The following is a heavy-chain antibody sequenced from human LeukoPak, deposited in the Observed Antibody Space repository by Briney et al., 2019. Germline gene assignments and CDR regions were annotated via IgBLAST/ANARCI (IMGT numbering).Heavy chain of an antibody. V-gene: IGHV3-23*01. J-gene: IGHJ4*02. CDR3: AKRTSGSSWYSSDS. Sequence: GGSLRLSCAASGFTFGSFAMNWVRQAPGKGLEWISTMSGDATSTYYADSVKGRFTISRDNSKTTLFLQMNSLRAEDTAVYYCAKRTSGSSWYSSDSWGQGTLVTVSS. D-gene: IGHD6-13*01. CDR2: MSGDATST. CDR1: GFTFGSFA.